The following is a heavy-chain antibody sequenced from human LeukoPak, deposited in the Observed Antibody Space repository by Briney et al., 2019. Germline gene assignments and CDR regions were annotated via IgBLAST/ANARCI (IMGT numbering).Heavy chain of an antibody. D-gene: IGHD3-3*01. CDR1: GFPFSSYG. CDR3: ARAPGVRFLEWFRRPYYYYGMDV. CDR2: ISYDGSNK. V-gene: IGHV3-30*03. J-gene: IGHJ6*02. Sequence: GRPLRLSSGASGFPFSSYGMHWVRRAPGKGLEWVAVISYDGSNKYYAGSVRGRFTISRDNSKNTLYLQMNSLRAEDTAVYYCARAPGVRFLEWFRRPYYYYGMDVWGQGTTVTVSS.